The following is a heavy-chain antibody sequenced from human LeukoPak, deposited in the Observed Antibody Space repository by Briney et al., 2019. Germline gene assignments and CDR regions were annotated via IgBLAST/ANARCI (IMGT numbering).Heavy chain of an antibody. V-gene: IGHV3-23*01. CDR1: GFTFDDYA. D-gene: IGHD6-19*01. CDR2: ISGSGGTT. J-gene: IGHJ4*02. Sequence: PGGSLRLSCAASGFTFDDYAMHWVRQAPGKGLEWVSIISGSGGTTYYADSVKGRFTISRDNSKNTLYLQMNSLRAEDTAVYYCAREAVAGYGDWGQGTLVTVSS. CDR3: AREAVAGYGD.